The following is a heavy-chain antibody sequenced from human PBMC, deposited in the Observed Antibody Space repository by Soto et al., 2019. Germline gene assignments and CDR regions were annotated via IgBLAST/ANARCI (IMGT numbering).Heavy chain of an antibody. Sequence: QVQESGPGLVKPSETLSLTCTVSGSSISSSGYYWGWIRQPPGRGLEWIGSLYYNVGTYYNPSLKSRVTMSAGTSARQFSLMLNSVTAADTAIYYCARLPARHWFDYWGQGTLVTVSS. J-gene: IGHJ5*01. CDR1: GSSISSSGYY. CDR2: LYYNVGT. CDR3: ARLPARHWFDY. V-gene: IGHV4-39*01.